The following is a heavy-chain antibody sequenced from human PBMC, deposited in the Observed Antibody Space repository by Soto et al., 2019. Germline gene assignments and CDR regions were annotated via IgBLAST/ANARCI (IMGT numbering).Heavy chain of an antibody. Sequence: QVQLVQSGAEVKKPGASVKVSCKASGYTFTSYDINWVRQATGQGLEWMGWMNPNSGNTGYAQKFQGRVTMTRNTSRSTAYMELSSLRSEDTAVYYCARVGYSSGWSRYYYYGMDVWVQGTTVTVSS. D-gene: IGHD6-19*01. CDR3: ARVGYSSGWSRYYYYGMDV. J-gene: IGHJ6*02. V-gene: IGHV1-8*01. CDR1: GYTFTSYD. CDR2: MNPNSGNT.